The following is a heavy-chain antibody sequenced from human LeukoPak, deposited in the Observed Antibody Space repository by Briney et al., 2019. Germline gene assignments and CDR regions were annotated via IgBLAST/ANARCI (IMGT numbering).Heavy chain of an antibody. CDR1: GYTFTSYG. J-gene: IGHJ6*03. Sequence: ASVKVSCKASGYTFTSYGISWVRQAPGQGLEWMGWISAYNGNTNYAQKRQGRVTMTTDTSTSTAYMELRSLRSDDTAVYYCARALSPGGWAAILSNYYYYMDVWGKGTTVTVSS. V-gene: IGHV1-18*01. CDR2: ISAYNGNT. D-gene: IGHD2-2*02. CDR3: ARALSPGGWAAILSNYYYYMDV.